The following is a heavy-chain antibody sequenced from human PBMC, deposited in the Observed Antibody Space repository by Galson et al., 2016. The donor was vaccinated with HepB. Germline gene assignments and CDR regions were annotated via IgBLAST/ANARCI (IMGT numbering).Heavy chain of an antibody. Sequence: SLRLSCAASGFTFSSYSMHWVRQAPGKGLEWVAVISHDGSITYYAGSLKGRFTVSRDNSKNTLSLQANSLRAEDTAVYYCARESCGGDGLYFDSWGQGTLVTVSS. CDR1: GFTFSSYS. J-gene: IGHJ4*02. CDR3: ARESCGGDGLYFDS. V-gene: IGHV3-30*04. CDR2: ISHDGSIT. D-gene: IGHD2-21*02.